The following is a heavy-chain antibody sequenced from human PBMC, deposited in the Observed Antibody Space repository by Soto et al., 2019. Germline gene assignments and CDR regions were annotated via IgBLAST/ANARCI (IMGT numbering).Heavy chain of an antibody. V-gene: IGHV6-1*01. Sequence: PSQTLSLTCAISGDSVSSNSAAWNWIRQSPSRGLEWLGRTYYRSKWYNDYAVSVKSRITINPDTSKNQFSLQLNSVTPEDTAVYYCARGPIPNKSGLQRYSSGWYWFDPWGQGTLVTVSS. CDR1: GDSVSSNSAA. CDR3: ARGPIPNKSGLQRYSSGWYWFDP. CDR2: TYYRSKWYN. D-gene: IGHD6-19*01. J-gene: IGHJ5*02.